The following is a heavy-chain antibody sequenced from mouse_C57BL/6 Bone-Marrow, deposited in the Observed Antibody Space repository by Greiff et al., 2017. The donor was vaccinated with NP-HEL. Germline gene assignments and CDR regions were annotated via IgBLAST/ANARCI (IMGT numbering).Heavy chain of an antibody. CDR2: IRNKANNHAT. J-gene: IGHJ3*01. CDR3: TTSYYYGSSYQFAY. CDR1: GFTFSDAW. D-gene: IGHD1-1*01. V-gene: IGHV6-6*01. Sequence: EVKVEESGGGLVQPGGSMKLSCAASGFTFSDAWMDWVRQSPEKGLEWVAEIRNKANNHATYYAESVKGRFTISRDDSKSSVYLQMNSLRAEDTGIYYCTTSYYYGSSYQFAYWGQGTLVTVSA.